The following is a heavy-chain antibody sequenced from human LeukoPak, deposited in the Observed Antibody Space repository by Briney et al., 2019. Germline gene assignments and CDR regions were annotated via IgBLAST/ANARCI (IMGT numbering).Heavy chain of an antibody. Sequence: GASVKVSCKASGYTFTGHYMHWVRQAPGQGLEWMGRINPNSGGTNYAQKFQGRVTMTRDTSISTAYMELSRLRSDDTAVYYCARGSDYYDSGGYIWGQGTMVTVSS. V-gene: IGHV1-2*06. J-gene: IGHJ3*02. CDR3: ARGSDYYDSGGYI. CDR1: GYTFTGHY. D-gene: IGHD3-22*01. CDR2: INPNSGGT.